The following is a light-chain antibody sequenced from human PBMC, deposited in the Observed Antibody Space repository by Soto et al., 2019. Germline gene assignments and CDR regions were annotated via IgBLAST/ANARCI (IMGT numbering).Light chain of an antibody. CDR3: QYYGGSPRT. Sequence: EIFLTQSPGTLSLSAGEGTTLSCRASESVASLAWYQQKPGQAPRLLIYGASTRATGIPDRFSGSGSGTDFTLTISRLEPEDFAVYYCQYYGGSPRTFGRGTKVDIK. CDR2: GAS. V-gene: IGKV3-20*01. CDR1: ESVAS. J-gene: IGKJ1*01.